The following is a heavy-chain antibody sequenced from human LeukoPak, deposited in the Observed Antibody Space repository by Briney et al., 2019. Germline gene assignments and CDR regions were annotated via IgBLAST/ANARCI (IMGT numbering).Heavy chain of an antibody. CDR3: AKELDTMFFDY. CDR1: GFTFDRYT. D-gene: IGHD3-10*02. J-gene: IGHJ4*02. Sequence: GGSLRLSCATSGFTFDRYTIHWVRQAPGKGLEWVSLAGWAGGTTYYSDSVRGRFTISRDSGKNSVYLQMNSLTTDDTAFYFCAKELDTMFFDYWGQGALVTVSA. V-gene: IGHV3-43*01. CDR2: AGWAGGTT.